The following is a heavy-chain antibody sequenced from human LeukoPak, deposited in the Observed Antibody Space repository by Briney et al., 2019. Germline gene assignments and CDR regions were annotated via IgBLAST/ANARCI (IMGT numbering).Heavy chain of an antibody. V-gene: IGHV3-7*01. CDR3: ARDQRGYSYGYDDY. Sequence: PGGSLRLSRAASGFTFSNYWMSWVRQAPGKGLEWVANIKQDGSEKYYVDSVKGRFTISRDNAKNSLYLQMNSLRAEDTAIYYCARDQRGYSYGYDDYWGQGTLVTVSS. D-gene: IGHD5-18*01. CDR2: IKQDGSEK. CDR1: GFTFSNYW. J-gene: IGHJ4*02.